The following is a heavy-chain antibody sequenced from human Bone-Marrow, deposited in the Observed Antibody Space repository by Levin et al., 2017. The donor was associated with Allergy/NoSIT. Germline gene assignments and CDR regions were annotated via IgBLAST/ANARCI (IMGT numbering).Heavy chain of an antibody. V-gene: IGHV1-69*01. J-gene: IGHJ6*03. Sequence: GGSLRLSCKASGDTFNTYVYSWVRQAPGHGLEWMGGIIPILGTTYYAQKFQGRVTITADESTSTAYMELSSLRSEDTAVYYCARGVYYYYYMDVWGKGTTVAVSS. CDR3: ARGVYYYYYMDV. CDR2: IIPILGTT. CDR1: GDTFNTYV.